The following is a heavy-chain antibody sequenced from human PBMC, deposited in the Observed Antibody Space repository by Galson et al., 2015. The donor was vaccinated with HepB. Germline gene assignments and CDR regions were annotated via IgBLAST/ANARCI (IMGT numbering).Heavy chain of an antibody. CDR2: IKSKSDGGTT. V-gene: IGHV3-15*01. D-gene: IGHD3-9*01. J-gene: IGHJ4*02. CDR3: TTFLLRYSQRRGD. Sequence: SLRLSCAASGFTFSSYAMSWVRQAPGKGLEWVARIKSKSDGGTTDYAAPVKGRFTISRDDSKNTLYLQMNSLKTEDTAVYYCTTFLLRYSQRRGDWGQGTLVTVSS. CDR1: GFTFSSYA.